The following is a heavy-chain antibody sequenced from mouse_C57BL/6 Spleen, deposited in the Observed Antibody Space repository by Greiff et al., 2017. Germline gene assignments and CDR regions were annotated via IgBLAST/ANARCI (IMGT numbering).Heavy chain of an antibody. D-gene: IGHD2-12*01. CDR2: IYPGDGST. J-gene: IGHJ3*01. V-gene: IGHV1-78*01. Sequence: VQLQQSDAELVKPGASVKISCKASGYTFTDYTIHWVKQRPEQGLEWIGYIYPGDGSTKYNEKFKGKATLTADKSSSTAYMQLNSLTSEDAAVYFCERARGDDGAGLAYWGQGTLVTVSA. CDR3: ERARGDDGAGLAY. CDR1: GYTFTDYT.